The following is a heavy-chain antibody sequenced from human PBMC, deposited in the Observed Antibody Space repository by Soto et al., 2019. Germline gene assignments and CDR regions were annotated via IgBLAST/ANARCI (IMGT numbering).Heavy chain of an antibody. D-gene: IGHD3-3*01. Sequence: ASVKVSCKASGYTFTSYDINWVRQATGQGLEWMGWMNPNSGNTGYAQKFQGRVTMTRNTSISTAYMELSSLRSEDTAVYYCARGVGFLAHYYYYMDVWGKGTTVTVSS. CDR1: GYTFTSYD. J-gene: IGHJ6*03. CDR3: ARGVGFLAHYYYYMDV. CDR2: MNPNSGNT. V-gene: IGHV1-8*01.